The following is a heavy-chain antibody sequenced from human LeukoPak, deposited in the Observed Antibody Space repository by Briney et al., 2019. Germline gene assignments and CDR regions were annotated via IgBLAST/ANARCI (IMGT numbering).Heavy chain of an antibody. J-gene: IGHJ3*02. CDR1: GGSISRSSYY. D-gene: IGHD3-22*01. CDR3: ASYGADDSSGYYLPVYAFDI. CDR2: IYYSGST. Sequence: PSETLSLTCTVSGGSISRSSYYWGWIRQPPGKGLEWIGSIYYSGSTYYNPSLKSRVSISVDTSKNHFFLRLRSVTAADAAVYYCASYGADDSSGYYLPVYAFDIWGQGTMVTVSS. V-gene: IGHV4-39*02.